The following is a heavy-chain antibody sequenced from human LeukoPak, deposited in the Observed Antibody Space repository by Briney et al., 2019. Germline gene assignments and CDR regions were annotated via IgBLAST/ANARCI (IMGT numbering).Heavy chain of an antibody. Sequence: GASVKVSCKASGYTFTSYGISWVRQAPGQGLEWIGWISAYNGNTNYAQKLQGRVTMTTDTSTSTAYMELRSLRSDDTAVYYCASYRLPGDLTLHWGQGTLVTVSS. CDR3: ASYRLPGDLTLH. CDR2: ISAYNGNT. CDR1: GYTFTSYG. D-gene: IGHD7-27*01. J-gene: IGHJ4*02. V-gene: IGHV1-18*01.